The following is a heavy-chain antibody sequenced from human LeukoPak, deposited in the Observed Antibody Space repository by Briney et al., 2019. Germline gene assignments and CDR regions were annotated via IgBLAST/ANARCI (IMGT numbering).Heavy chain of an antibody. CDR3: ARAHQYSSGPWGFDY. CDR2: IYSGGST. D-gene: IGHD6-19*01. CDR1: GFTVSSNH. V-gene: IGHV3-53*01. J-gene: IGHJ4*02. Sequence: GGSMRLAWAASGFTVSSNHMSWVRQAPGKGLEWVSVIYSGGSTYYADSVKGRFTISRDNSKNTLYLQMNSLRSEDTAVYYCARAHQYSSGPWGFDYWGQGTLVTVSS.